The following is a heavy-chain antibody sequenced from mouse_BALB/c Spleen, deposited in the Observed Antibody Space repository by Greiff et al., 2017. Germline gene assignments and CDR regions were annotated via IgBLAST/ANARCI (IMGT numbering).Heavy chain of an antibody. CDR2: INPSNGGT. V-gene: IGHV1S81*02. J-gene: IGHJ1*01. D-gene: IGHD2-10*02. CDR3: TYGNYWYFDV. Sequence: QVQLQQSGAELVKPGASVKLSCKASGYTFTSYYMYWVKQRPGQGLEWIGEINPSNGGTNFNEKFKSKATLTVDKSSSTAYMQLSSLTSEDSAVYYCTYGNYWYFDVWGAETTVTVSS. CDR1: GYTFTSYY.